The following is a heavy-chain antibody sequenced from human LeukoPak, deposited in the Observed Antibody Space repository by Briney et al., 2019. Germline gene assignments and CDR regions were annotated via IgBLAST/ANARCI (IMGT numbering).Heavy chain of an antibody. CDR1: GFTFSSYW. V-gene: IGHV3-7*01. J-gene: IGHJ4*02. D-gene: IGHD2-2*01. CDR2: IKQDGSEK. Sequence: GGSLRLSCAASGFTFSSYWMSWVRQAPGKGLEWVANIKQDGSEKYYVDSVKGRFTISRDNAKNSLYLQMNSLRAEDTAVYYCARERLRDIVVVPHYFDYWGQGTLVTVSS. CDR3: ARERLRDIVVVPHYFDY.